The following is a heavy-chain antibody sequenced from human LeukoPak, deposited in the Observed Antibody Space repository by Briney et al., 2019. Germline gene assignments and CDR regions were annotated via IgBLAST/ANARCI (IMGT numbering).Heavy chain of an antibody. V-gene: IGHV1-69*05. CDR1: GGTFSSYA. Sequence: ASVKVSCKASGGTFSSYAISWVRQAPGQGLEWMGGIIPIFGTANYAQKLQGRVTMTTDTSTSTAYMELRSLRSDDTAVYYCARERGERYYYDSSGYYYDYWGQGTLVTVSS. J-gene: IGHJ4*02. CDR3: ARERGERYYYDSSGYYYDY. CDR2: IIPIFGTA. D-gene: IGHD3-22*01.